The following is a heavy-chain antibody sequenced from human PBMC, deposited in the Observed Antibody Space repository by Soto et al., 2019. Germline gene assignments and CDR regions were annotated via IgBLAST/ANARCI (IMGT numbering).Heavy chain of an antibody. J-gene: IGHJ6*03. CDR3: TRSSNSGSYYYTDV. CDR1: GFIFSDYH. D-gene: IGHD6-19*01. CDR2: SRPKANSYTT. Sequence: PGGSLRLSCAASGFIFSDYHMDWVRQAPGKGLEWVGRSRPKANSYTTEYAASVKGRFTISREDSENSVSLQMNSLRTEDTAVYYCTRSSNSGSYYYTDVWGKGNAVTVSS. V-gene: IGHV3-72*01.